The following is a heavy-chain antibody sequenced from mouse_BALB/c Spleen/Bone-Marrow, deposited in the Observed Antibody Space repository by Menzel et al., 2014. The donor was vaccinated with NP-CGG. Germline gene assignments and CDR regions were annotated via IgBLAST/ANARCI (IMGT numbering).Heavy chain of an antibody. J-gene: IGHJ1*01. CDR1: GYAFSSSW. CDR2: IYPGDGDT. V-gene: IGHV1-82*01. D-gene: IGHD2-1*01. Sequence: QVQLQQSGPELVKPGASVKISCKASGYAFSSSWMNWVKQRPGQGLEWIGRIYPGDGDTNYNGKFKGKATLTADKSSSTAYMQLGSLTSVDSAVYFCARHAYGNSYWYFDVWGAGTTVTVSS. CDR3: ARHAYGNSYWYFDV.